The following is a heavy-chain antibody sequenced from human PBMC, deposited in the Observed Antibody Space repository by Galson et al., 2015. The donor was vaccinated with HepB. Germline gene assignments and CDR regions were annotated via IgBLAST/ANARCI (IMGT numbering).Heavy chain of an antibody. CDR1: GFTFSSHS. CDR3: VGRTMKPRDAFDI. V-gene: IGHV3-21*01. D-gene: IGHD3-3*01. J-gene: IGHJ3*02. CDR2: ISSSSTYI. Sequence: SLRLSCAASGFTFSSHSINWVRQAPGKGLEWVSSISSSSTYIYYADSVKGRFTISRDNAKNSVFLQMNSLRAEDTAVYYCVGRTMKPRDAFDIWGQGTMVTVSS.